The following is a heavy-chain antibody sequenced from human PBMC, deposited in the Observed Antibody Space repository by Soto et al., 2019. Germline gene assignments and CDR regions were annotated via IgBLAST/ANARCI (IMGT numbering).Heavy chain of an antibody. J-gene: IGHJ5*02. CDR1: GYTFTSYY. D-gene: IGHD3-3*01. CDR2: INPNGGNT. V-gene: IGHV1-46*01. CDR3: ARDVTIFGYSWFDP. Sequence: ASVKVSCKASGYTFTSYYMHWVRKAPGQGHEWMGIINPNGGNTSYAQKFQSRVTMTRDTSTSTVYMELSSLRSEDTVVYYCARDVTIFGYSWFDPRGQGTLLTVSS.